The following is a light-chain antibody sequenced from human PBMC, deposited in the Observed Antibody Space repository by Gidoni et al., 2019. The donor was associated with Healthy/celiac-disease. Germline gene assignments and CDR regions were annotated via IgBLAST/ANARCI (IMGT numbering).Light chain of an antibody. Sequence: EIVLTHSPGTLSLSPGERATLSCRASQSVSSSYLAWYQQKPGQAPRLLIYGASSRATGIPDRFSGSGSGTDFTLTISRLEPEDFAVYYCQQYPWTFGQGTKVEIK. CDR3: QQYPWT. CDR2: GAS. V-gene: IGKV3-20*01. J-gene: IGKJ1*01. CDR1: QSVSSSY.